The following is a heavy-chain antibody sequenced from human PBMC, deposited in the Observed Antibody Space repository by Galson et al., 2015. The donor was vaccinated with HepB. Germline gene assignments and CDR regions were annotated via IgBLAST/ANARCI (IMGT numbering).Heavy chain of an antibody. CDR1: GGTFSSYA. CDR2: IIPILGIA. D-gene: IGHD2-2*01. Sequence: SVKVSCKASGGTFSSYAISWVRQAPGQGLEWMGRIIPILGIANYAQKFQGRVTITADKSTSTAYMELSSLRSEDTAVYYCARDLLGYCSSTSCSHAPHYGMDVWGQGTTVTVSS. J-gene: IGHJ6*02. CDR3: ARDLLGYCSSTSCSHAPHYGMDV. V-gene: IGHV1-69*04.